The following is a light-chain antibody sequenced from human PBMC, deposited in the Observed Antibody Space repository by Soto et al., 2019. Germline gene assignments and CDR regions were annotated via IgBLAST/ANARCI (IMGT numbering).Light chain of an antibody. Sequence: EIVLTLSPATLSLSPGERATLSCRASQSVSSYLAWYQQKPGQAPRLLIYDASNRATGIPARFSGSGSGTDFTLTTSSLEPEDFAVYYCQQRSNWITFGQGTRLEIK. CDR2: DAS. V-gene: IGKV3-11*01. CDR1: QSVSSY. J-gene: IGKJ5*01. CDR3: QQRSNWIT.